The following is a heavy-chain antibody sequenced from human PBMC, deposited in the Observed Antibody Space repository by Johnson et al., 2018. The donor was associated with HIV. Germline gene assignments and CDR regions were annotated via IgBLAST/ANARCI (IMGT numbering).Heavy chain of an antibody. CDR3: AKSSSATYYGDAFDM. CDR2: INWNGGST. J-gene: IGHJ3*02. D-gene: IGHD3-10*01. V-gene: IGHV3-20*04. CDR1: GFTFDDYG. Sequence: VQLVESGGGVVRPGGSLRLSCAASGFTFDDYGMSWVRQAPGKGLEWVSGINWNGGSTGYADSVKGRFTISRDNAKNSLYLQMNSLRAEDTAVYYCAKSSSATYYGDAFDMWGQGTMVTVSS.